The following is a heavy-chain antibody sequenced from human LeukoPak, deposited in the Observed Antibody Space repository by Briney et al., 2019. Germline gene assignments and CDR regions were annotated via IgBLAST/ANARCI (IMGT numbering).Heavy chain of an antibody. Sequence: GGSLRLSCAASGFTFSSYSMNWVRQAPGKGLEWVSYISSSSSTIYYADSVKGRFTISRDNAKNSLYLQMNSLRAEDTAVYYCAREDDIGAFDIWGQGTMVTVSS. J-gene: IGHJ3*02. D-gene: IGHD3-9*01. CDR1: GFTFSSYS. CDR3: AREDDIGAFDI. V-gene: IGHV3-48*04. CDR2: ISSSSSTI.